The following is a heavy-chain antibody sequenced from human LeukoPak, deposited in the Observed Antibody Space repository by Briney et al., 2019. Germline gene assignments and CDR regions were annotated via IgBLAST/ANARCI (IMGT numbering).Heavy chain of an antibody. J-gene: IGHJ3*02. CDR2: IIPIFGTA. CDR1: GGTFSSYA. CDR3: ARDLDYDAFDI. D-gene: IGHD3-16*01. V-gene: IGHV1-69*13. Sequence: GASVKVSCKASGGTFSSYAISWVRQAPGQGLEWMGGIIPIFGTANYAQKFQGRVTITADESTSTAYMELSSLGSEDTAVYYCARDLDYDAFDIWGQGTMVTVSS.